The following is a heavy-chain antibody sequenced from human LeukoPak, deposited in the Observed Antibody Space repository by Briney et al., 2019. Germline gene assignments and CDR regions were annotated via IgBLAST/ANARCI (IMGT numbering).Heavy chain of an antibody. CDR2: VSGTSEYI. CDR1: GFTFSSYA. D-gene: IGHD6-19*01. J-gene: IGHJ4*02. Sequence: GGSLRLSCAASGFTFSSYAMHWVRQAPGKGLEWVSSVSGTSEYIYYADSVRGRFTISRDNAKNTVYLQMNSLRAEDTAVYYCARWYSSGWYSDYWGQGTLVTVSS. V-gene: IGHV3-21*06. CDR3: ARWYSSGWYSDY.